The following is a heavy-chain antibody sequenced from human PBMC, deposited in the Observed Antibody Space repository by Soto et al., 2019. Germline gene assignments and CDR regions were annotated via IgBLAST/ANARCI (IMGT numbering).Heavy chain of an antibody. V-gene: IGHV1-18*04. D-gene: IGHD3-22*01. CDR1: GYTFTSYG. CDR2: ISAYNGNT. Sequence: ALVKVSFKASGYTFTSYGISWLRQPPGQGLEWMGWISAYNGNTNYAQKLQGRVTMTTDTSTSTAYMELRSLRSDDTAVYYCALGPDDSSGYYGAFDIWGQGTMVTVSS. CDR3: ALGPDDSSGYYGAFDI. J-gene: IGHJ3*02.